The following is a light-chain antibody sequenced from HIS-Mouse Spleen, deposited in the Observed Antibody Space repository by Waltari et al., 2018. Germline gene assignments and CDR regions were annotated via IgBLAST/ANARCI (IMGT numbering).Light chain of an antibody. Sequence: NFMLTQPHSVSESPGKTVTISCTRSSGSIASNYVQWYQQRPGSAPPTVIYEDNQRPSGVPDRFSGSIDSSSNSASLTISGLKTEDEADYYCQSYDSRVFGGGTKLTVL. CDR3: QSYDSRV. CDR1: SGSIASNY. CDR2: EDN. V-gene: IGLV6-57*04. J-gene: IGLJ3*02.